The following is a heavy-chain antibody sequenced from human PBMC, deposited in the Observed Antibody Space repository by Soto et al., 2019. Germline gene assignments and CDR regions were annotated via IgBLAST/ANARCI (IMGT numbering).Heavy chain of an antibody. CDR2: IYHSGST. CDR3: ASRDYYGSGSLDY. Sequence: PSETLSLTCAVSGVSISGSNWLSWVRQPPGKGLEWIGEIYHSGSTNYNPSLKSRVTISVDKSKNQFSLKLSSVTAADTAVYYCASRDYYGSGSLDYWGQGTLVTVSS. J-gene: IGHJ4*02. CDR1: GVSISGSNW. V-gene: IGHV4-4*02. D-gene: IGHD3-10*01.